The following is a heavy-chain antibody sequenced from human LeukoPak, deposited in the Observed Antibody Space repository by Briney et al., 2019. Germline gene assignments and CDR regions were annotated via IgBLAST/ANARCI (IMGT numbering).Heavy chain of an antibody. Sequence: SETLSLTCAVSGYSISSGYYWGWIRQPPGKGLEWIGSIYHSGSTYYTPSLKSRVTISVDTTTNQFSLKLSSVTAAEPAVYDCARPIEDSSSGAWDYWGQGTLVTVSS. J-gene: IGHJ4*02. CDR1: GYSISSGYY. CDR3: ARPIEDSSSGAWDY. D-gene: IGHD6-6*01. V-gene: IGHV4-38-2*01. CDR2: IYHSGST.